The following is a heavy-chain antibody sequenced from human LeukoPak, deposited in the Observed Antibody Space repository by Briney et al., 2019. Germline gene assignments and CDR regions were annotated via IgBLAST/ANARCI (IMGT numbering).Heavy chain of an antibody. D-gene: IGHD1-1*01. CDR1: AYTFTSYY. Sequence: ASVKVSFKASAYTFTSYYMHWVRQAPGQGLEWMGIINPSGGNTYYAQKFQGRVSLTRDTSTNTVYMELSSLRSEDTAVYYCARERSIREGYNSDAVNIWGQGTMVTVSS. J-gene: IGHJ3*02. V-gene: IGHV1-46*01. CDR3: ARERSIREGYNSDAVNI. CDR2: INPSGGNT.